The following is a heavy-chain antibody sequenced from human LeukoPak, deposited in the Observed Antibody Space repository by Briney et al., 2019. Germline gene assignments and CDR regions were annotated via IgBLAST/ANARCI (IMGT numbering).Heavy chain of an antibody. J-gene: IGHJ4*02. CDR3: AGELEAYYDFWSGYDSFGRN. Sequence: PGGSLRLSCAASGFTFSSYWMHWVRQAPGKGLVWVSRIDSDGTGTIYADSVKGRFTISRDNAKNTLYLQMNSLRAEDTAVYYCAGELEAYYDFWSGYDSFGRNWGQGTLVTVSS. CDR2: IDSDGTGT. D-gene: IGHD3-3*01. CDR1: GFTFSSYW. V-gene: IGHV3-74*01.